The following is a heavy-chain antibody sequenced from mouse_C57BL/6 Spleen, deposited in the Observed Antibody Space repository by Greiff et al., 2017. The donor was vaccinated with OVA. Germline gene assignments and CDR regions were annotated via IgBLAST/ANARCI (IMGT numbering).Heavy chain of an antibody. J-gene: IGHJ2*01. V-gene: IGHV1-81*01. CDR3: ARGRDCYSSSINYFDY. Sequence: QVQLQQSGAELARPGASVKLSCKASGYTFTSYGISWVKQRTGQGLEWIGEIYPRSGNTYYNEKFKGKATLTADKSSSTAYMELRSLTSEDSAVYFCARGRDCYSSSINYFDYWGQGTTLTVSS. D-gene: IGHD1-1*01. CDR1: GYTFTSYG. CDR2: IYPRSGNT.